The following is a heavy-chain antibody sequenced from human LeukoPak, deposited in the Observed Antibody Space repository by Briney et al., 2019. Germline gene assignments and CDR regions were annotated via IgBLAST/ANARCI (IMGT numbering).Heavy chain of an antibody. Sequence: PGGSLRLSCAASGFTFSSYAMHWVRQAPGKGLEYVSAISSNGGSTYYANSVKGRFTISRDNSKNTLYLQMGSLRAEDTAVYYCARGLDNYGSGSSDWGQGTLVTVSS. CDR2: ISSNGGST. V-gene: IGHV3-64*01. D-gene: IGHD3-10*01. J-gene: IGHJ4*02. CDR3: ARGLDNYGSGSSD. CDR1: GFTFSSYA.